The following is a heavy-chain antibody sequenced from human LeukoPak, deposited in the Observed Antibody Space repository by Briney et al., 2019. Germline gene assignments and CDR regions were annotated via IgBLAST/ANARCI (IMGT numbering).Heavy chain of an antibody. CDR2: INPNSGGT. CDR3: PRDAAGIAYYYYMDV. CDR1: GYTFTGYY. V-gene: IGHV1-2*06. Sequence: RASVKVSCKASGYTFTGYYMHWVRQAPGQGLEWMGRINPNSGGTNYAQKFQGRVTMTRDTTISTAYMELSRLRSDDTAVYYCPRDAAGIAYYYYMDVWGKGTTVTVSS. J-gene: IGHJ6*03. D-gene: IGHD6-13*01.